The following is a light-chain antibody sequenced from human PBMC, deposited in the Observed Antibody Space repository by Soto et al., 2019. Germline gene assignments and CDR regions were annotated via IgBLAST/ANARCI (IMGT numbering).Light chain of an antibody. J-gene: IGLJ2*01. Sequence: QSVLTQPPSAAGAPGQTVTISCSGRSSNIGSNYVYWYQQLPETAPRLLLYRADQRPSGIPDRFSGSKSGTSASLAISGLRSEDEADYYCAAWDDTLSGLVFGGGTKGTV. V-gene: IGLV1-47*01. CDR3: AAWDDTLSGLV. CDR1: SSNIGSNY. CDR2: RAD.